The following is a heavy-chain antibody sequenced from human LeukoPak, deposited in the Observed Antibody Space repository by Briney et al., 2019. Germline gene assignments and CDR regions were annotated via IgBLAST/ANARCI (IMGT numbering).Heavy chain of an antibody. D-gene: IGHD3-3*01. CDR1: GFTFSSYA. V-gene: IGHV3-23*01. Sequence: GGSLRLSCAASGFTFSSYAMSWVRQAPGKGLEWVSAISGSGGSTYYADSVKGRFTISRDNSKNTLYLQMNSLRAGDTAVYYCARRFLEWSETYYYGMDVWGQGTTVTVSS. J-gene: IGHJ6*02. CDR3: ARRFLEWSETYYYGMDV. CDR2: ISGSGGST.